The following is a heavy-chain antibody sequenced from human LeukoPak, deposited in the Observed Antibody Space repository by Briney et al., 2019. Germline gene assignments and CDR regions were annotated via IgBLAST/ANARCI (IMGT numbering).Heavy chain of an antibody. V-gene: IGHV1-8*01. CDR1: GYTFTSYD. J-gene: IGHJ4*02. CDR2: MNSNSGNT. D-gene: IGHD3-16*02. CDR3: ASYRFESGYFDY. Sequence: ASVKVSCKASGYTFTSYDINWVRQATGQGLEWMGWMNSNSGNTGYAQKFQGRVTMTRNTSISTAYMELSSLRSEDTAVYYCASYRFESGYFDYWGQGTLVTVSS.